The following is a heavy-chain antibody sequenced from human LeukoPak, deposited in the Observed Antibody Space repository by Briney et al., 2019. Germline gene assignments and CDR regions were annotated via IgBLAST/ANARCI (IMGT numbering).Heavy chain of an antibody. CDR2: IYTSGST. V-gene: IGHV4-61*02. J-gene: IGHJ3*02. CDR3: ARGNLYQPLGI. D-gene: IGHD2-2*01. Sequence: PSETLSLTCTVSGGSISSGSYYWSWIRQPAGKGLEWIGRIYTSGSTNYNPSLKSRVTISVDTSKNQFSLKLSSVTAADTAVYYCARGNLYQPLGIWGQGTMVTVSS. CDR1: GGSISSGSYY.